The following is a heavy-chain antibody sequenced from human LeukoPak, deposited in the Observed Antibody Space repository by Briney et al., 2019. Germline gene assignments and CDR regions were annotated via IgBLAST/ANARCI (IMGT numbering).Heavy chain of an antibody. CDR1: GFTFSSSA. V-gene: IGHV3-23*01. D-gene: IGHD1-26*01. CDR2: ISDTGRLS. J-gene: IGHJ1*01. Sequence: GGSLRLSCAASGFTFSSSAMSWVRQAPGKGLEWVAAISDTGRLSYCADSVNGRFTISRDNSKNTLSLQMNSLRTEDTAIYYCVREREGSNSEHWGQGTLVTVSS. CDR3: VREREGSNSEH.